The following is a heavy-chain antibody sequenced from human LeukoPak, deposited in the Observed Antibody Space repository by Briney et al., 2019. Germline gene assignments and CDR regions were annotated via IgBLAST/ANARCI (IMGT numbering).Heavy chain of an antibody. CDR3: AREYSSSHGFDY. CDR1: GGSVSSSSYY. Sequence: SETLSLTCTVSGGSVSSSSYYWGWIRQSPGKGLEWIGSVYYTGNIFQNPSLKSRIAISVDMSKNQFSLRLRSVTAADTAVYFCAREYSSSHGFDYWGQGTLVTVSS. CDR2: VYYTGNI. J-gene: IGHJ4*02. D-gene: IGHD6-6*01. V-gene: IGHV4-39*01.